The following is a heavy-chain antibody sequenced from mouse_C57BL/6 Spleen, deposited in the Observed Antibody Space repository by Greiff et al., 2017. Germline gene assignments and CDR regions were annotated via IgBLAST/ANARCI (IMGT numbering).Heavy chain of an antibody. J-gene: IGHJ1*03. CDR1: GYTFTSYW. Sequence: QVQLQQPGAELVKPGASVKVSCKASGYTFTSYWMHWVKQRPGQGLEWIGRIHPSDSDTNYNQKFKGKATLTVDKSSSTAYMQRSSLTSEDSAVYDCAIYVGYGSSYRYVDVWGTGTTVTVSS. D-gene: IGHD1-1*01. CDR2: IHPSDSDT. V-gene: IGHV1-74*01. CDR3: AIYVGYGSSYRYVDV.